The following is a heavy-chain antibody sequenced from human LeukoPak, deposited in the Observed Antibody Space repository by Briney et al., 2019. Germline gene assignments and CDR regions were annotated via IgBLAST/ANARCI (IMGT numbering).Heavy chain of an antibody. Sequence: SETLSLTCAVYGGSFSGYYWSWIRQPPGKGLEWIGEINHSGSTNYNPSPKSRVTISVDTSKNQFSLKLSSVTAADTAVYYCARAQALYYYYYYYMDVWGKGTTVTVSS. V-gene: IGHV4-34*01. CDR3: ARAQALYYYYYYYMDV. CDR1: GGSFSGYY. J-gene: IGHJ6*03. CDR2: INHSGST.